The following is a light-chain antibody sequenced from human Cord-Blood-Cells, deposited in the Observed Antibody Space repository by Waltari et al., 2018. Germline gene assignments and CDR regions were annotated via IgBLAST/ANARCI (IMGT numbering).Light chain of an antibody. J-gene: IGKJ1*01. Sequence: DIQMTQSPSSLSASVGDRVTITSRASQSISSYLNWYQQKPGKAPKLLIYAASSLQIGVPSRFSGSGSGTDFTLTISSLQPEDFATYYCQQSYSTPWTFGQGTKVEIK. V-gene: IGKV1-39*01. CDR3: QQSYSTPWT. CDR1: QSISSY. CDR2: AAS.